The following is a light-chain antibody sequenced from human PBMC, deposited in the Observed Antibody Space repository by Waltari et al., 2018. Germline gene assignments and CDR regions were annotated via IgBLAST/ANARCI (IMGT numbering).Light chain of an antibody. CDR2: EVT. CDR1: ISDVGSYNL. CDR3: CSHAGSRTLV. J-gene: IGLJ2*01. Sequence: QSALTQPASVSGSPGQSITISCTATISDVGSYNLVSWYQHHPGKAPKVMIYEVTKRPSGVSNRFSGSKSGNTASLTISGLQTEDEADYYCCSHAGSRTLVFGGGTKLTVL. V-gene: IGLV2-23*02.